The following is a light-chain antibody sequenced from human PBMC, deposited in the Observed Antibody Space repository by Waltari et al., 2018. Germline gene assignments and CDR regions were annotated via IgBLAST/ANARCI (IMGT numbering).Light chain of an antibody. CDR1: QTVRTF. CDR2: DAS. Sequence: EIVLTQSPATLTLSPGDTATLPCRASQTVRTFLAWYQQKPGQAPRLRIFDASSRATGISPRFRGSGSGTDFTLSVNNLEPEDFAVYCCQQRSSWPYTFGQGTRVDFK. CDR3: QQRSSWPYT. J-gene: IGKJ2*01. V-gene: IGKV3-11*01.